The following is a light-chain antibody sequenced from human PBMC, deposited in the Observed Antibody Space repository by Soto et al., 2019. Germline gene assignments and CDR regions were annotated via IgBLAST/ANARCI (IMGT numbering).Light chain of an antibody. J-gene: IGKJ1*01. CDR1: QSVSSN. Sequence: EIVMTQSPATLSVSPGERATLSCRASQSVSSNLAWYQQKPGQAPRLLIYGASTRATGIPARFSGSGSGTEFTLTISSLQSEEFAVYYCQQYNNWPRTFGQGTKVE. CDR3: QQYNNWPRT. CDR2: GAS. V-gene: IGKV3-15*01.